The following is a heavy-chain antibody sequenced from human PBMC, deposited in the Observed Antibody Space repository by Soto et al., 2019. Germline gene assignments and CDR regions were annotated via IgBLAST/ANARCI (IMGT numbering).Heavy chain of an antibody. V-gene: IGHV1-69*04. D-gene: IGHD5-12*01. CDR1: GYTFTSYD. CDR2: IIPILDIT. CDR3: ARDSPIGSTFSGHDDIDS. J-gene: IGHJ4*02. Sequence: ASVKVSCKASGYTFTSYDINWVRQATGQGLEWMGRIIPILDITNYAQKFQGRVTITADKSTTTAYMEVSSLSSEDTAVYYCARDSPIGSTFSGHDDIDSWGQGTLVTVSS.